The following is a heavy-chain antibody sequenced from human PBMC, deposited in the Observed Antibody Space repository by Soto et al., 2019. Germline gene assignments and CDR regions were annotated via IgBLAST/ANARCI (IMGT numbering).Heavy chain of an antibody. CDR1: GYSISSGYY. CDR2: ISHSGST. Sequence: SETLSLTCAVSGYSISSGYYWGWIRQPPGKGLEWIGSISHSGSTYYNPSLKSRVTISVDTSKKQFSLKLTSVTAADTAVYYCGRLRAWADSSEPFDIWGQGTLVTVSS. CDR3: GRLRAWADSSEPFDI. J-gene: IGHJ4*02. D-gene: IGHD1-26*01. V-gene: IGHV4-38-2*01.